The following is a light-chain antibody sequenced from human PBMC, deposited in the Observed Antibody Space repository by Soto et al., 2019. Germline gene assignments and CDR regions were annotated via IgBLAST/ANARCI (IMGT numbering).Light chain of an antibody. CDR2: AAS. Sequence: DIQLTQSPSFLSASVGDRVTITCRAGQGINSYLAWYQQKPGKAPKLLIYAASTLRSGVPSRFSGSGSGTEFTLTISSLQPEDFATYYCQQLNSYPRITFGQGTRLEIK. CDR3: QQLNSYPRIT. V-gene: IGKV1-9*01. CDR1: QGINSY. J-gene: IGKJ5*01.